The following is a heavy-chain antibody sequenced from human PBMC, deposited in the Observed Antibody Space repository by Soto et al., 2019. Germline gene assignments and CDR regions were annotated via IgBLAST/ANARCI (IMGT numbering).Heavy chain of an antibody. CDR2: ISAYNGNA. CDR3: ARDGWVKYDFCSGYYYTWFDP. J-gene: IGHJ5*02. CDR1: GYTFTSYG. Sequence: QVQLVQSGAEVKKPGASVKVSCKASGYTFTSYGISWVRQAPGQGLEWMGWISAYNGNANYAHKLQGRLTMTTDTSTSTDYMELRSLRSDDTAVYYCARDGWVKYDFCSGYYYTWFDPWGQGTLVTVSS. D-gene: IGHD3-3*01. V-gene: IGHV1-18*01.